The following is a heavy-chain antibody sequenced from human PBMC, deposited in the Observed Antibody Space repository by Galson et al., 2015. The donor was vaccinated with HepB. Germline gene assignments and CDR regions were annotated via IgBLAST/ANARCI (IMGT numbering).Heavy chain of an antibody. CDR2: IYPDDSTV. Sequence: QSGAEVKKPGESLTISCSGSGYTFGHYWIGWVRQMPGKGLEWMGIIYPDDSTVRYSPSFQGQVTISADKSTATAYLEWSSLKASDTAMYFCARFSAAGFSLNWFDPWGQGTLVTVSS. J-gene: IGHJ5*02. V-gene: IGHV5-51*01. CDR3: ARFSAAGFSLNWFDP. D-gene: IGHD1-14*01. CDR1: GYTFGHYW.